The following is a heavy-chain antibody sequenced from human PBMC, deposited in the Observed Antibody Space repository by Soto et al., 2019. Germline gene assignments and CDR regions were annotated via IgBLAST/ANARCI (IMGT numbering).Heavy chain of an antibody. Sequence: SETLSLTCAVSGGSISSSNWWSWVRQPPGKGLEWIGEIYHSGSTNYNPSLKSRVTISVDKSKNQFSLKLSSVTAADTAVYYCARSGIPGGYYFDYWGQGILVTVSS. CDR1: GGSISSSNW. V-gene: IGHV4-4*02. J-gene: IGHJ4*02. D-gene: IGHD6-13*01. CDR2: IYHSGST. CDR3: ARSGIPGGYYFDY.